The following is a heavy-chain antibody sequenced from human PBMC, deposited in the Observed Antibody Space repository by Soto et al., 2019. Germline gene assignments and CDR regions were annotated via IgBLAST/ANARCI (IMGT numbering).Heavy chain of an antibody. V-gene: IGHV3-30*03. CDR2: ISYDGGNL. J-gene: IGHJ4*02. D-gene: IGHD2-21*02. CDR1: GFTFSNYA. Sequence: QVQLVESGGGVVQPGRSLRLSCAASGFTFSNYAMHWVRQAPGKGLEWVAVISYDGGNLYYADSVKGRFTISRDNSKSTSFLQVNSLRPEDMAVYYCARGIVVMTAPDYWGQGTLVTVSS. CDR3: ARGIVVMTAPDY.